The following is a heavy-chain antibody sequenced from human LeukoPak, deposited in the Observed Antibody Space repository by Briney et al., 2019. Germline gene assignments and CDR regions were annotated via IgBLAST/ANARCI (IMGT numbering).Heavy chain of an antibody. J-gene: IGHJ4*02. CDR1: GSTFGDYA. D-gene: IGHD2-15*01. CDR3: TRDLRENVAGNFDY. Sequence: GGSLRLSCTASGSTFGDYAMSRVRQAPGKGLEWVGFIRSKACGGTTEYAASVKGRFTISRDDSKSIAYLQMNSLKTEDTAVYYCTRDLRENVAGNFDYWGQGTLVTVSS. V-gene: IGHV3-49*04. CDR2: IRSKACGGTT.